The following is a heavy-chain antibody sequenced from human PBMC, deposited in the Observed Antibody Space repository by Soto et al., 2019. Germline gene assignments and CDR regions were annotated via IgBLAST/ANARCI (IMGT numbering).Heavy chain of an antibody. D-gene: IGHD6-19*01. Sequence: SETLSLTCTVSGGSISSGGYYWSWIRQHPGKGLEWIGYIYYSGSTYYNPSLKSRVTISVDTSKNQFSLKLSSVTAADTAVYYCARVVSSSGSAYGMDVWGQGTTVTRLL. CDR2: IYYSGST. CDR1: GGSISSGGYY. J-gene: IGHJ6*02. CDR3: ARVVSSSGSAYGMDV. V-gene: IGHV4-31*03.